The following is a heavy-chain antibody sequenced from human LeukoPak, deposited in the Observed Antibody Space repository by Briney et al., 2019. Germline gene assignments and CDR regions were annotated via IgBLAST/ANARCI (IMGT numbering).Heavy chain of an antibody. D-gene: IGHD1-26*01. V-gene: IGHV3-30*04. J-gene: IGHJ4*02. Sequence: GGSLRLSCVASGFTFSNYAMHWVRQAPGKGLDWVAGMSSDAKKIYYADSVQGRFTISRDNSKNTLALQMNSLRPEDTAVYYCARALDSGSYFGFYFDYWGQGTLVTVSS. CDR1: GFTFSNYA. CDR2: MSSDAKKI. CDR3: ARALDSGSYFGFYFDY.